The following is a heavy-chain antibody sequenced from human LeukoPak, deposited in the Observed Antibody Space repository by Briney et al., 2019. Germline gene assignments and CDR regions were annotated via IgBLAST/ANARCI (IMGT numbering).Heavy chain of an antibody. CDR1: GYTFTSYY. V-gene: IGHV1-46*01. Sequence: ASVKVSCKASGYTFTSYYMHWVRQAPGQELEWMGIINPSGGSTSYAQKFQGRVTMTRDTSTCTVYMELSSLRSEDTAVYYCARATHYDFWSGPIWGQGTMVTVSS. CDR2: INPSGGST. J-gene: IGHJ3*02. D-gene: IGHD3-3*01. CDR3: ARATHYDFWSGPI.